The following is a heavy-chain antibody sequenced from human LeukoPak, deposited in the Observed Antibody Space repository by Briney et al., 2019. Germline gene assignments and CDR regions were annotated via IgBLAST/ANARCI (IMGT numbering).Heavy chain of an antibody. CDR1: GYTFTGYY. J-gene: IGHJ4*02. CDR2: INPNSGNT. D-gene: IGHD3-3*01. V-gene: IGHV1-8*02. CDR3: ARGSYYDFWSGKGEFDY. Sequence: GASVKVSCKASGYTFTGYYMHWVRQAPGQGLEWMGWINPNSGNTGYAQKFQGRVTMTRNTSISTAYMELSSLRSEDTAVYYCARGSYYDFWSGKGEFDYWGQGTLVTVSS.